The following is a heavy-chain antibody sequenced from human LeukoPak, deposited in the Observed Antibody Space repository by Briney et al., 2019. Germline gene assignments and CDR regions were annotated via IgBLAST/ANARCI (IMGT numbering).Heavy chain of an antibody. D-gene: IGHD3-10*01. CDR1: GDSISRSTYY. V-gene: IGHV4-39*01. J-gene: IGHJ5*02. CDR3: ARHYGP. CDR2: VYYGRSP. Sequence: SETLSLTCTVSGDSISRSTYYWAWIRQPPGKGLEWIGSVYYGRSPYFNPSLESRATISVDTPKNQFSLKLNSVTAADTAVYYCARHYGPWGQGTLVTVSS.